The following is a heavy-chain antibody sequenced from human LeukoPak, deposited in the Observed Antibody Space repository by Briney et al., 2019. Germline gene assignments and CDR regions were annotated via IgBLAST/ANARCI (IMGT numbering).Heavy chain of an antibody. CDR3: ARDRGRYSGYDFSCDY. Sequence: GGSLRLSCAASGFTSSDYYMSWIRQAPGKGLEWVSYISSSGSTIYYADSVKGRFTISRDNAKNSLYLQMNSLRAEDTAVYYCARDRGRYSGYDFSCDYWGQGTLVTVSS. CDR2: ISSSGSTI. V-gene: IGHV3-11*01. CDR1: GFTSSDYY. D-gene: IGHD5-12*01. J-gene: IGHJ4*02.